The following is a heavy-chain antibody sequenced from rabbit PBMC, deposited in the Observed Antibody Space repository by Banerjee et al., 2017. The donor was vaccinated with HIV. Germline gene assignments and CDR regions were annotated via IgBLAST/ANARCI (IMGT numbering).Heavy chain of an antibody. CDR2: INAITGKA. J-gene: IGHJ4*01. Sequence: QSLEESGGDLVKPGASLTLTCTASGVSFSFNSYMCWVRQAPGKGLEWIACINAITGKAVYASWAKGRFTFSKTSSTTVTLQLTSLTAADTATYFCARDDGSYDYIDGYFNLWGPGTLVTVS. V-gene: IGHV1S40*01. CDR1: GVSFSFNSY. D-gene: IGHD6-1*01. CDR3: ARDDGSYDYIDGYFNL.